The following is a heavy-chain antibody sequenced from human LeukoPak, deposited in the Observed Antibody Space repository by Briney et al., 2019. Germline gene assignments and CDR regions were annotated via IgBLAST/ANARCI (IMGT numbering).Heavy chain of an antibody. J-gene: IGHJ4*02. CDR3: ARDLYYYDSSGPGDY. D-gene: IGHD3-22*01. V-gene: IGHV3-30-3*01. CDR1: GFTFSSYG. CDR2: ISYAGSNK. Sequence: PGGSLRLSCAASGFTFSSYGMHWVRQAPGKGLEWVAVISYAGSNKYYADSVKGRFTISRDNSNNTLYLQMNSLRAEDTAVYYCARDLYYYDSSGPGDYWGQGTLVTVSS.